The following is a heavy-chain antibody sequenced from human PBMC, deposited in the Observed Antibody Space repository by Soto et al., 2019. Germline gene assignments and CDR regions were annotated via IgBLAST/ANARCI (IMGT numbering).Heavy chain of an antibody. Sequence: GGSLRLSCAASEFDFSNYAMAWVRQAPGKGLEWVSHITASGATTYYADSVKGRFTISRDNSKNTVYLHMSALRVEDTAIFFCAKDRASGSGSRYDSWGQGTLVTVSS. CDR3: AKDRASGSGSRYDS. J-gene: IGHJ4*02. CDR1: EFDFSNYA. V-gene: IGHV3-23*01. CDR2: ITASGATT. D-gene: IGHD1-26*01.